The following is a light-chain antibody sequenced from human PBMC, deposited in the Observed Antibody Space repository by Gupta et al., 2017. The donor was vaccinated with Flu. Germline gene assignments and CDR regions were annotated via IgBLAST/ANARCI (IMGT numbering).Light chain of an antibody. J-gene: IGKJ4*01. Sequence: GERATRSCRASQSVTSNVARYLQKPGQGPRLLIYGASTRASTIPARFSGSGSETEFTLTFGSLQSEDFAVYFCQQYNNWPLTFGGGTKVEIK. CDR2: GAS. V-gene: IGKV3-15*01. CDR3: QQYNNWPLT. CDR1: QSVTSN.